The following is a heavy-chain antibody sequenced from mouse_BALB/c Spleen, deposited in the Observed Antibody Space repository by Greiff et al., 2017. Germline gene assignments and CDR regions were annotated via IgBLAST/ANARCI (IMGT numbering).Heavy chain of an antibody. J-gene: IGHJ4*01. CDR2: INPDSSTI. CDR1: GFDFSRYW. V-gene: IGHV4-1*02. Sequence: EVQLVESGGGLVQPGGSLKLSCAASGFDFSRYWMSWVRQAPGKGLEWIGEINPDSSTINYTPSLKDKFIISRDNAKNTLYLQMSKVRSEDTALYYCARGVYYRYDGYAMDYWGQGTSVTVSS. CDR3: ARGVYYRYDGYAMDY. D-gene: IGHD2-14*01.